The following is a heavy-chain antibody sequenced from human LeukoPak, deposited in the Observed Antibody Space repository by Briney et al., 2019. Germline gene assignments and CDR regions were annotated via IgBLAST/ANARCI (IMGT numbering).Heavy chain of an antibody. J-gene: IGHJ4*02. CDR1: GGSINSGSYY. Sequence: SQTLSLTCTVSGGSINSGSYYWNWIRQPAGMGLEWIGRIYTSGSTNYNPSLKSRATISVDTSKNQFSLKLTSVTAADTAVYFCAREVEWGPFDYWGQGTLVTVSS. D-gene: IGHD1-26*01. CDR3: AREVEWGPFDY. V-gene: IGHV4-61*02. CDR2: IYTSGST.